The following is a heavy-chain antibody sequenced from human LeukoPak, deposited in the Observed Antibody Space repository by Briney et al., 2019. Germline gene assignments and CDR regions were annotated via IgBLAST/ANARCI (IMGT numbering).Heavy chain of an antibody. CDR2: IYYSGST. V-gene: IGHV4-39*07. J-gene: IGHJ4*02. CDR1: GGSISSSSYY. Sequence: SETLSLTCTVSGGSISSSSYYWGWIRQPPGKGLEWIGSIYYSGSTYYNPSLKSRVTISLDTSTNRVSLKLSSVTAADTALYYCARAGSFRLTTTLWGQGTLVTVSS. CDR3: ARAGSFRLTTTL. D-gene: IGHD4-17*01.